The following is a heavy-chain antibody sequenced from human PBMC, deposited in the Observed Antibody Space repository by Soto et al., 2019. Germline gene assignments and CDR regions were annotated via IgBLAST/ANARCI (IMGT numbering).Heavy chain of an antibody. D-gene: IGHD6-13*01. CDR2: INPSGGST. CDR1: GYTFTSYY. V-gene: IGHV1-46*01. CDR3: ARDIRIAAAGDDAFDI. Sequence: GASVKVSCKASGYTFTSYYMHWVRQAPGQGLEWMGIINPSGGSTSYAQKFQGRVTMTRDTSTGTVYMELSSLRSEDTAVYYCARDIRIAAAGDDAFDIWGQGTMVTVSS. J-gene: IGHJ3*02.